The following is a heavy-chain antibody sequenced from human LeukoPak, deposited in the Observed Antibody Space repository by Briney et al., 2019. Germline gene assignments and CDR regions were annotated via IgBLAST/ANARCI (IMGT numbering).Heavy chain of an antibody. Sequence: GRSLTLSCAASGFTFSRYGMHWVHQAPGKGLEWVAVVWDNGINKFYADSMKGRFTISRDNSKHTLSLHMNSLRAEDTAVYYCVKEPAPYSLGDAWGKGTTVTVSS. CDR3: VKEPAPYSLGDA. J-gene: IGHJ6*04. D-gene: IGHD3-16*01. V-gene: IGHV3-33*06. CDR2: VWDNGINK. CDR1: GFTFSRYG.